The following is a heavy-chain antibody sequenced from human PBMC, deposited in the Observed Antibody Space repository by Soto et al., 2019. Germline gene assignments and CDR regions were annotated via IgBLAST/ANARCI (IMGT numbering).Heavy chain of an antibody. CDR2: IHHSETT. CDR1: GSSVSSTKL. CDR3: ARYDSDNNISSIDY. D-gene: IGHD3-22*01. V-gene: IGHV4-4*02. J-gene: IGHJ4*02. Sequence: SETLSLTCAVSGSSVSSTKLWSWVRESPGKGLEWIGEIHHSETTNYNPSLESRVTISIDKSKNQFSLKLSSLTAADTAVYYCARYDSDNNISSIDYWGQGARVTVS.